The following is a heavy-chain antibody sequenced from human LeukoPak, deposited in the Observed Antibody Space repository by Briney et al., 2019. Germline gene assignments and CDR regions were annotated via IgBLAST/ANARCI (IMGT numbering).Heavy chain of an antibody. CDR2: ISYDGRNK. Sequence: GGSLRLSCAASGFTFSSYGMHWVRQAPGMGLEWVAIISYDGRNKYYADSVKGRFTISRDNSGNTLYLQMNSLRAEDTALYYCAKVRVDAYVSPNDYWGQGTLVTVSS. J-gene: IGHJ4*02. CDR1: GFTFSSYG. CDR3: AKVRVDAYVSPNDY. V-gene: IGHV3-30*18. D-gene: IGHD3-16*01.